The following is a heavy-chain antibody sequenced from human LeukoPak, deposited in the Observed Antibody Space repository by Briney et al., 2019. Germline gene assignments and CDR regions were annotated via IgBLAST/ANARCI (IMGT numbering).Heavy chain of an antibody. Sequence: SETLSLTCAVYGGSFSGYYWSWIRQPPEKGLEWIGEINHSGSTNYNASLKSQVTISVDTSKNQFSLKLTSVTAADTAVYFCARRTTGGYSWYFDLWGRGTLVAVSS. CDR3: ARRTTGGYSWYFDL. CDR1: GGSFSGYY. D-gene: IGHD2-8*02. J-gene: IGHJ2*01. V-gene: IGHV4-34*01. CDR2: INHSGST.